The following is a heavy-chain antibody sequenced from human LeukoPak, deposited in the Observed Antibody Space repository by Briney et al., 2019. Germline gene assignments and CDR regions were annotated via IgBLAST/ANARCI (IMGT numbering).Heavy chain of an antibody. CDR3: AGGGYDFWSGYSNLDY. CDR2: IYYSGST. CDR1: GGSISSYY. V-gene: IGHV4-59*01. J-gene: IGHJ4*02. Sequence: NPSETLSLTCTVSGGSISSYYWSWIRQPPGKGLEWIGYIYYSGSTNYNPSLKSRVTISVDTSKNQFSLKLSSVTAADTAVYYCAGGGYDFWSGYSNLDYWGQGTLVTVPS. D-gene: IGHD3-3*01.